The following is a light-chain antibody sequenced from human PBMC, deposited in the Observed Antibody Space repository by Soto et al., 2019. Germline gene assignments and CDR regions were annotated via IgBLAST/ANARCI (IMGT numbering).Light chain of an antibody. CDR2: DAS. J-gene: IGKJ4*01. CDR1: QSVSSS. V-gene: IGKV3-11*01. CDR3: LHPSTLPLP. Sequence: EIVLTQSPATLSLSPGETATLSCRASQSVSSSLAWYQQKPGQTPRLLTYDASNRSTGIPARFSGSGSGTDFPLPFISLQPQDFALSYCLHPSTLPLPFGRATKV.